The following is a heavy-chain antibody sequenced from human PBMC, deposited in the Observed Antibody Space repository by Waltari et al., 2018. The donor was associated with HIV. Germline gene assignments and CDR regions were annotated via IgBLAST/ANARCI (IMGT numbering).Heavy chain of an antibody. Sequence: EVQLVESGGRLVQPGGSLRLSCAASGFTFSSYEMNWVRQAPGKGLELVSYIGSSGRTISYADSVKGRFTVSRDNAKNSLYLQMNSLRVEDTAIYYCVAAVGDHWGQGTLVTVSS. CDR2: IGSSGRTI. D-gene: IGHD6-13*01. CDR1: GFTFSSYE. V-gene: IGHV3-48*03. CDR3: VAAVGDH. J-gene: IGHJ5*02.